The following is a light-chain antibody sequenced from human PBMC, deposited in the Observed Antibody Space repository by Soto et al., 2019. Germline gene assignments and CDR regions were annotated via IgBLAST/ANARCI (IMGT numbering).Light chain of an antibody. V-gene: IGKV1-9*01. Sequence: IQLTQSPSSLSASVGDRVTITCRASPDISNYLAWYQQKPGKAPNLLIYAASTLQSGVPSRFSGSGSGTDFTLTISSLHPEDSATYYCQQFNTFLPTFGGGTKAEIK. CDR1: PDISNY. CDR3: QQFNTFLPT. CDR2: AAS. J-gene: IGKJ4*01.